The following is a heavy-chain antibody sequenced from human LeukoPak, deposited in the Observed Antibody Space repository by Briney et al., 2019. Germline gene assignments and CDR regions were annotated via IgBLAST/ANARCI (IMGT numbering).Heavy chain of an antibody. J-gene: IGHJ4*02. Sequence: GGPLRLSCAASGFTFRSYWMAWVRQAPGKGREWVANIKQDASVKQYVDSVKGRFTISRDNADNSVYLQMNSLRIEDTAVYYCARDVVGALDYWGQGTLVTVSS. CDR1: GFTFRSYW. CDR2: IKQDASVK. V-gene: IGHV3-7*01. D-gene: IGHD2-15*01. CDR3: ARDVVGALDY.